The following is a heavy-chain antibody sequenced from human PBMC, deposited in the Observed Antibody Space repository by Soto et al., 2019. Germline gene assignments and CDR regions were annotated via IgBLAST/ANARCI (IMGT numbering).Heavy chain of an antibody. J-gene: IGHJ4*02. CDR1: GFTFSSYA. Sequence: PGGSLRLSCGASGFTFSSYAMSWVRQAPGKRLEWVSAISGSGGSTYYADSVKGRFTISRDNSKNTLYLQMNSLRAEDTAVYYCAKDEGSGSYYNSRFTPLDMRVGWPIDYWGQGTLVTVSS. CDR2: ISGSGGST. V-gene: IGHV3-23*01. D-gene: IGHD3-10*01. CDR3: AKDEGSGSYYNSRFTPLDMRVGWPIDY.